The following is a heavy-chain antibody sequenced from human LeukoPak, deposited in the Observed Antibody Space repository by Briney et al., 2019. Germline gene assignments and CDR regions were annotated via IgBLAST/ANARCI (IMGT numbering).Heavy chain of an antibody. CDR1: GGSISSYY. J-gene: IGHJ4*02. Sequence: SEPLSLTCSVSGGSISSYYWSWIRQPPGEGLEWFVYIYYSGSTNYNPSLKSRVTISVDTSKDQFSLNLKSVTAADTAVYYCARGKGYFDYWGQGTLVTVSS. CDR2: IYYSGST. V-gene: IGHV4-59*01. CDR3: ARGKGYFDY.